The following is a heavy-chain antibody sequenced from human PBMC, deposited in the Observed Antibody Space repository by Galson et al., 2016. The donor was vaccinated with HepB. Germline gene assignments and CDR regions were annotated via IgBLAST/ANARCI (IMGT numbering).Heavy chain of an antibody. Sequence: ETLSLTCTVSGGSLSANNYNWGWIRQPPGKGLEWIGSISHSGRTHYNPPLKSRLKSRLIISVDTSKNQFSLKLSSVTAADTAVYYCARDRGSYPDFGDDYYMDVWGKGTTVTVSS. CDR3: ARDRGSYPDFGDDYYMDV. V-gene: IGHV4-39*07. CDR2: ISHSGRT. CDR1: GGSLSANNYN. D-gene: IGHD3/OR15-3a*01. J-gene: IGHJ6*03.